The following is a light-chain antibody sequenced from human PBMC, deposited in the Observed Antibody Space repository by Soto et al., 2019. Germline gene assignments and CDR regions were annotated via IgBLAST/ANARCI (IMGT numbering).Light chain of an antibody. Sequence: EIVLTQSPGTLSLSPGERATLSCRASQSVSSSYLAWYQQKPGQAPRLLIYGASSRATGIPDRFSGSGSGTDVPLTISRLEPEDFAVYYCQQYNNWPPSTFGQGTK. CDR3: QQYNNWPPST. CDR1: QSVSSSY. J-gene: IGKJ1*01. CDR2: GAS. V-gene: IGKV3-20*01.